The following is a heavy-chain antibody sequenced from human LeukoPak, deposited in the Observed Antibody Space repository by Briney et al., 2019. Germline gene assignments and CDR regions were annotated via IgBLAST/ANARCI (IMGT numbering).Heavy chain of an antibody. CDR1: GFTFSSYS. Sequence: PGGSLRLSCAASGFTFSSYSMNWVRQAPGKGLEWVSSISSSSSYIYYADSVKGLFTISRDNAKNSLYLQMNSLRAEDTAVYYCARDLDDFWSGYFNLEDYWGQGTLVTVSS. J-gene: IGHJ4*02. CDR2: ISSSSSYI. CDR3: ARDLDDFWSGYFNLEDY. V-gene: IGHV3-21*01. D-gene: IGHD3-3*01.